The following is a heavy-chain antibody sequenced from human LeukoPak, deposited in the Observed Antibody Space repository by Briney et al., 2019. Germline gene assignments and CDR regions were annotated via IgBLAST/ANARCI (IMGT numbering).Heavy chain of an antibody. D-gene: IGHD2-15*01. CDR1: GFTFSSYA. Sequence: GGSLRLSCAASGFTFSSYAMSWVRQAPGKGLEWVSAISGSGGSTYYADSVKGRFTNSRDNSKNTLYLQMNSLRAEDTAVYYCARCSGGSCYYYFDYWGQGTLVTVSS. J-gene: IGHJ4*02. CDR2: ISGSGGST. V-gene: IGHV3-23*01. CDR3: ARCSGGSCYYYFDY.